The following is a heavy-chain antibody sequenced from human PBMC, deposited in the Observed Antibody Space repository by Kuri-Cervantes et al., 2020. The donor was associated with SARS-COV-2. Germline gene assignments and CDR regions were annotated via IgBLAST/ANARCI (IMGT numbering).Heavy chain of an antibody. CDR3: AKAYDPYGMDV. V-gene: IGHV3-30*18. Sequence: GGSLRLSCAASGFTFSSYGMHWVRQAPGKGLEWVAVISYDGSNKYYADSVKGRFTISRDNSKNTLYLQMNSLRAEDTAVYYYAKAYDPYGMDVWGQGTTVTVSS. D-gene: IGHD5-12*01. J-gene: IGHJ6*02. CDR2: ISYDGSNK. CDR1: GFTFSSYG.